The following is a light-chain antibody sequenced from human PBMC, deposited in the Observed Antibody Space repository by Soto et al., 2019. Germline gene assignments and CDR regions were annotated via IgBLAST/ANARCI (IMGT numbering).Light chain of an antibody. CDR3: QQYGSSPRT. Sequence: EIVLTQSPGTLSLSPAERSTLSCRASQSVSSSYLSWQQQTPGEATRLLISGASMRGTGIPERFSGSGSGADFTLTISILEAEDSAVYYCQQYGSSPRTFGQGTKVDIK. J-gene: IGKJ1*01. CDR1: QSVSSSY. V-gene: IGKV3-20*01. CDR2: GAS.